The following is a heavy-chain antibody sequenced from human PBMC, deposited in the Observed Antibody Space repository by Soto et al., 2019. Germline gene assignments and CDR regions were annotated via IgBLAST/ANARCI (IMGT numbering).Heavy chain of an antibody. CDR1: GGSISSGGYY. V-gene: IGHV4-31*03. CDR3: ARTRYSSSWYGYFDY. Sequence: QVQLQESGPGLVKPSQTLSLTCTVSGGSISSGGYYWSWIRQHPGKGLEWIGYIYYSGSTYYNPSLKSRVTISVDTSKNQFSLKLSSVTAADTAVYYCARTRYSSSWYGYFDYWGQGTLVTVSS. CDR2: IYYSGST. J-gene: IGHJ4*02. D-gene: IGHD6-13*01.